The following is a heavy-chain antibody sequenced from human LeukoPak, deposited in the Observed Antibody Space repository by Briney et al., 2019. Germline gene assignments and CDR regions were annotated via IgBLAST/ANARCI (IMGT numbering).Heavy chain of an antibody. D-gene: IGHD3-10*01. CDR2: ISTSVGTT. CDR1: GFTFNSYA. J-gene: IGHJ4*02. V-gene: IGHV3-23*01. Sequence: GGSLELSCAASGFTFNSYAMSLVRPAPGKGLEWVSTISTSVGTTLYADSVKGRFTISRDNSKNTLHLQVNSLRADDTAVYYCAKAFPYGSVSLGYWGQGPLVTVSS. CDR3: AKAFPYGSVSLGY.